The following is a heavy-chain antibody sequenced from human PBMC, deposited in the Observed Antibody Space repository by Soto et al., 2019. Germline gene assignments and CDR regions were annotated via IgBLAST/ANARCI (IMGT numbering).Heavy chain of an antibody. CDR1: GYTFTSYD. V-gene: IGHV1-8*01. Sequence: QVQLVQSGAEVKKPGASVKVSCKASGYTFTSYDINWVRQATGQGLEWMGWMNPNSGNTGYAQKFQGRVTMTRNTSISTAYMELRSLRSEDTAGYYCARGEPGVAGTYDSYGMDCWGQGTTVTFAS. CDR3: ARGEPGVAGTYDSYGMDC. J-gene: IGHJ6*02. CDR2: MNPNSGNT. D-gene: IGHD6-19*01.